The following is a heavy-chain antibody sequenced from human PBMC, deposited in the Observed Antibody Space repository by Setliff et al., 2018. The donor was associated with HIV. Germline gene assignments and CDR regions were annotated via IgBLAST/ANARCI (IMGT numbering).Heavy chain of an antibody. D-gene: IGHD6-19*01. CDR1: EFTFSSYA. J-gene: IGHJ4*02. CDR3: AKTPSSGWYSLYLDY. CDR2: ISSSGSTI. Sequence: PGGSLRLSCVASEFTFSSYAMSWIRQAPGKGLEWVSYISSSGSTIYYADSVKGRFTISRDNSKNTLYLQMNSLRAEDTAVYYCAKTPSSGWYSLYLDYWGQGTLVTVSS. V-gene: IGHV3-23*01.